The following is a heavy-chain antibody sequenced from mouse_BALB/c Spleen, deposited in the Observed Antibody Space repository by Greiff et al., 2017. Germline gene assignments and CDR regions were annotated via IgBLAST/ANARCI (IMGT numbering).Heavy chain of an antibody. Sequence: DLVKPGASVKLSCKASGYTFTSYWINWIKQRPGQGLEWIGRIAPGSGSTYYNEMFKGKATLTVDTSSSTAYIQLSSLSSEDSAVYFCARSGNSWFAYWGQGALVTVSA. CDR3: ARSGNSWFAY. D-gene: IGHD2-1*01. CDR1: GYTFTSYW. V-gene: IGHV1S41*01. CDR2: IAPGSGST. J-gene: IGHJ3*01.